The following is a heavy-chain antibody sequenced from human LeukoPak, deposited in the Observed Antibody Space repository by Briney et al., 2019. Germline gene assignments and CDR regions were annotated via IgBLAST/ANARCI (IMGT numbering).Heavy chain of an antibody. V-gene: IGHV3-7*03. CDR1: GFTFSNYW. Sequence: GGSLRLSCAASGFTFSNYWMTWVRQAPGKGLEWVATIKPDGSEKYYVASVKGRFTISRDNAKNSLYLQMNSLRAEDTAVYYCATEEWYRFDYWGQGTLVTVSS. J-gene: IGHJ4*02. CDR2: IKPDGSEK. CDR3: ATEEWYRFDY. D-gene: IGHD3-3*01.